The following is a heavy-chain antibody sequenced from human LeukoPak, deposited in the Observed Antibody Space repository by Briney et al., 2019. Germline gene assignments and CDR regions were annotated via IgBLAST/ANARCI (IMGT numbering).Heavy chain of an antibody. CDR3: AKSRIAARIFDY. CDR2: IRYDGSNK. Sequence: GGSLRLSCAVSGFTFSSYGMHWVRQAPGKGLEWVAFIRYDGSNKYYADSVKGRFTISRDNSKNTLYLQMNSLRAEDTAVYYCAKSRIAARIFDYWGQGTLVTVSS. J-gene: IGHJ4*02. CDR1: GFTFSSYG. D-gene: IGHD6-6*01. V-gene: IGHV3-30*02.